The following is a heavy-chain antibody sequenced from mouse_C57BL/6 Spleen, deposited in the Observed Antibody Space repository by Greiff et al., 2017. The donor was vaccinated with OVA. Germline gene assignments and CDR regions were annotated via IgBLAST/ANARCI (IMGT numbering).Heavy chain of an antibody. Sequence: QVQLQQPGAELVMPGASVKLSCKASGYTFTSYWMHWVKQRPGQGLEWIGEIDPSDSYTNYNQKFKGKSTLPVDKSSSTAYMQLSSLTSEDSAVYYCARKAGSSYAMDYWGQGTSVTVSS. CDR3: ARKAGSSYAMDY. CDR2: IDPSDSYT. V-gene: IGHV1-69*01. CDR1: GYTFTSYW. J-gene: IGHJ4*01. D-gene: IGHD1-1*01.